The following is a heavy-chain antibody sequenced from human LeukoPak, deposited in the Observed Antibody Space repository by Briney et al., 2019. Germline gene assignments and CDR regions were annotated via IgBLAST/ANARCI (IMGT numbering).Heavy chain of an antibody. J-gene: IGHJ4*02. CDR1: GFTFSSYW. CDR2: ISGSGGST. V-gene: IGHV3-23*01. CDR3: ARGSWNGDYFDY. D-gene: IGHD1-1*01. Sequence: EGSLRLSCAASGFTFSSYWMSWVRQAPGKGLEWVSAISGSGGSTYYADSVKGRFTISRDNSKNTLYLQMNSLRAEDTAVYYCARGSWNGDYFDYWGQGTLVTVSS.